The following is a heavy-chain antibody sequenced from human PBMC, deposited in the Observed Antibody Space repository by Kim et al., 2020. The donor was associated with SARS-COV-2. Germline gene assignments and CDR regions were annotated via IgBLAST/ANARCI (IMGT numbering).Heavy chain of an antibody. CDR3: ARDSYFAFDI. J-gene: IGHJ3*02. Sequence: SDQYYVESGKGRFTISRDNGKNSLYLQMSSMRAEDTAVYYCARDSYFAFDIWGQGTKVTVSS. D-gene: IGHD3-10*01. V-gene: IGHV3-7*03. CDR2: SDQ.